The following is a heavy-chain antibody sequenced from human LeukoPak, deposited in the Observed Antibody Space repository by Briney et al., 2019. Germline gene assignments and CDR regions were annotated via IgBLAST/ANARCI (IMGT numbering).Heavy chain of an antibody. J-gene: IGHJ4*02. CDR2: IKQDGSEK. Sequence: GGSLRLSCAASGFTFSSYSMNWVRQAPGKGLEWVANIKQDGSEKYYVDSVKGRFTISRDNAKNSLYLQMNSLRAEDTAVYYCARNRIPDSWGQGTLVTVSS. CDR1: GFTFSSYS. CDR3: ARNRIPDS. D-gene: IGHD1-14*01. V-gene: IGHV3-7*01.